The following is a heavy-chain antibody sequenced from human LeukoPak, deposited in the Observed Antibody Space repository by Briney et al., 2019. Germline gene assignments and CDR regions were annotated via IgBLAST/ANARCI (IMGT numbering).Heavy chain of an antibody. Sequence: PGGSLRLSCAASGFTFSSYWMSWVRQAPGQGLEWVANINQDGSKKYYVDSVEGRFTISRDNAKNSLYLQMNNLRAEDTAVYYCARDLLKEFCSGTSCYASPDYWGQGTLVTVSS. CDR3: ARDLLKEFCSGTSCYASPDY. D-gene: IGHD2-2*01. CDR2: INQDGSKK. J-gene: IGHJ4*02. V-gene: IGHV3-7*01. CDR1: GFTFSSYW.